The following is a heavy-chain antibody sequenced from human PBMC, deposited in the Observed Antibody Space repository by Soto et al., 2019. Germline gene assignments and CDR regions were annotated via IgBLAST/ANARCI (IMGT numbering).Heavy chain of an antibody. V-gene: IGHV3-15*01. CDR2: IKSKSDGGTT. J-gene: IGHJ6*02. CDR3: STDVGVYGFDI. CDR1: AFSFTGAW. Sequence: EVQLVESGGGLVKPGGSLRLSCAASAFSFTGAWMTWVRQAPGKGLEWVGRIKSKSDGGTTDYAAPVKGRFTISRDDSQHILYLQMSNLRTEDTALYYCSTDVGVYGFDIWGQGTTVTVSS. D-gene: IGHD3-10*01.